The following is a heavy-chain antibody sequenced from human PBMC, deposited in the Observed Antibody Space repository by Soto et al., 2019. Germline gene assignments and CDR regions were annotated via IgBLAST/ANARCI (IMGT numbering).Heavy chain of an antibody. Sequence: GSLRFACAASGXTFNIYAMTWVRQAPGKGLELVSTTGATGRTTYYSDSVKGRFTVSRDNSKNTLDLQMSNLRAEDTAVYYCATVHNTSRSFDYWGQGTLGTVS. CDR1: GXTFNIYA. J-gene: IGHJ4*02. V-gene: IGHV3-23*01. CDR3: ATVHNTSRSFDY. CDR2: TGATGRTT. D-gene: IGHD1-20*01.